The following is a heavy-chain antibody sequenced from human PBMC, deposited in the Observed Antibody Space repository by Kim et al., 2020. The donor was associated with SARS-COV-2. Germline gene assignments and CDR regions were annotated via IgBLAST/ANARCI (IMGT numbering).Heavy chain of an antibody. CDR2: IYGSDT. CDR3: ARDPGTGIYAAYGMDV. J-gene: IGHJ6*02. CDR1: GASVSNTNYY. D-gene: IGHD1-1*01. Sequence: SETLSLTCSVSGASVSNTNYYWSWIRQTPGKGLEWVGSIYGSDTFYNPSLNSLVAMSVYTYMSHFSLILYSVTAADTGVYYCARDPGTGIYAAYGMDVWGQGTTVTVPS. V-gene: IGHV4-61*03.